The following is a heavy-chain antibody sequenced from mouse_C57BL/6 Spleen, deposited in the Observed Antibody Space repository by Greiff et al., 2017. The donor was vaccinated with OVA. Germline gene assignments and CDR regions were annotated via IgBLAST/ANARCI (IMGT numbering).Heavy chain of an antibody. J-gene: IGHJ4*01. CDR2: INPSSGYT. V-gene: IGHV1-7*01. CDR3: ARGDYAMDY. Sequence: VKLMESGAELMKPGASVKLSCKATGYTFTGYWMHWVKQRPGQGLEWIGYINPSSGYTKYNQKFKDKATLTADKSSSTAYMQLSSLTYEDSAVYYCARGDYAMDYWGQGTSVTVSS. CDR1: GYTFTGYW.